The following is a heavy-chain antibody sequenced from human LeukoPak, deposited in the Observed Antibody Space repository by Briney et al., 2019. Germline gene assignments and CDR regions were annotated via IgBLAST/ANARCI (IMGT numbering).Heavy chain of an antibody. D-gene: IGHD3-9*01. CDR2: INPSGGST. Sequence: ASVKVSCKASGYTFTSYYMHWVRQAPGQGLEWMGIINPSGGSTSYAQKFQGRVTMTRDMSTSTVYMELSSLRSEDTAVYYCARDSHDILTGYYYYYMDVWGKGTTVTVSS. V-gene: IGHV1-46*01. CDR3: ARDSHDILTGYYYYYMDV. J-gene: IGHJ6*03. CDR1: GYTFTSYY.